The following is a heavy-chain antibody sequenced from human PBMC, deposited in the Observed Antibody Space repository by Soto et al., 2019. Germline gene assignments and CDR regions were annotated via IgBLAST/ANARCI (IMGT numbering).Heavy chain of an antibody. V-gene: IGHV4-34*01. CDR1: GGSFSGYY. CDR3: ARCHNYCSSTSCYPTNYYYYYGMDV. Sequence: SETLSLTCAVYGGSFSGYYWSWIRQPPGKGLEWIGEINHSGSTNYNPSLKSRVTISVDTSKNQFSLKLSSVTAADTAVYYCARCHNYCSSTSCYPTNYYYYYGMDVWGQGTTVTVSS. CDR2: INHSGST. D-gene: IGHD2-2*01. J-gene: IGHJ6*02.